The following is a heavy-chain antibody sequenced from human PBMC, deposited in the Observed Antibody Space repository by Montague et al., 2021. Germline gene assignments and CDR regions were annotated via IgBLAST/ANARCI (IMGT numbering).Heavy chain of an antibody. J-gene: IGHJ4*02. D-gene: IGHD1-14*01. Sequence: SETLSLTCTVSGGSISAYWSWIRQPPGKGLEWLGYIYYTGTTKYNPSLRSRVTISVDTSKNQFSLKLSSVTAADTAVYYCARVGDHGHSDYWGQGTLVTVSS. CDR1: GGSISAY. CDR2: IYYTGTT. V-gene: IGHV4-59*12. CDR3: ARVGDHGHSDY.